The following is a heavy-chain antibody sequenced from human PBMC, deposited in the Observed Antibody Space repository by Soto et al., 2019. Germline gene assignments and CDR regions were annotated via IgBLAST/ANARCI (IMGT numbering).Heavy chain of an antibody. J-gene: IGHJ6*02. V-gene: IGHV4-4*07. CDR3: AREKDFYYSGMDV. CDR1: GGSISGHY. Sequence: QVQLRESGPGLVKPSETLSLTCSVSGGSISGHYWTWIRQPAGKGLEYIGRIYSTGTTDYNPSLESRVTMSVDTSKQSFSLKSTSVTAADTAVYYCAREKDFYYSGMDVWGQGTTVAVAS. CDR2: IYSTGTT.